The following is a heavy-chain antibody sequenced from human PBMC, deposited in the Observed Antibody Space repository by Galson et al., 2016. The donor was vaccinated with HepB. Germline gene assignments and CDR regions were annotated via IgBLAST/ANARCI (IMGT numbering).Heavy chain of an antibody. CDR2: ISSTSSYI. V-gene: IGHV3-11*06. Sequence: SLRLSCAASGFTFSDYYISWLRQAPGKGPEWVSYISSTSSYISYADSVKGRFTISRDNAKSSLYLQMNNLRAEDTAVYFCARIYYYGSGSYYNRNPFDYWGQGTLVTVSS. CDR3: ARIYYYGSGSYYNRNPFDY. D-gene: IGHD3-10*01. CDR1: GFTFSDYY. J-gene: IGHJ4*02.